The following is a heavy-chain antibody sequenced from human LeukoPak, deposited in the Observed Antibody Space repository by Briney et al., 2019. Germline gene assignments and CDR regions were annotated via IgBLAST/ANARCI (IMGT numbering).Heavy chain of an antibody. D-gene: IGHD4/OR15-4a*01. Sequence: GGSLRLSCAASGFTFSSYGMHWVRQAPGKGLEWVAVISYDGSNKYYADSVKGRFIISRDNSKNTLYLQMNSLRAEDTAVYYCARDRRTTGANYYYYYYGMDVWGQGTTVTVSS. J-gene: IGHJ6*02. CDR1: GFTFSSYG. V-gene: IGHV3-30*03. CDR3: ARDRRTTGANYYYYYYGMDV. CDR2: ISYDGSNK.